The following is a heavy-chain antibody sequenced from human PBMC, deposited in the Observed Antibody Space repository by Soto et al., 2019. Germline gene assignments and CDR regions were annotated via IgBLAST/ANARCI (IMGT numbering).Heavy chain of an antibody. Sequence: PSETLSLTCAVYGGSFSGYYWSWIRQPPGKGLEWIGEINHSGSTYYNPSLKSRVTISVDTSKNQFSLKLSSVTAADTAVYYCASGLYDILTGYPLNWFDPWGQGTLVTVSS. J-gene: IGHJ5*02. D-gene: IGHD3-9*01. CDR3: ASGLYDILTGYPLNWFDP. V-gene: IGHV4-34*09. CDR2: INHSGST. CDR1: GGSFSGYY.